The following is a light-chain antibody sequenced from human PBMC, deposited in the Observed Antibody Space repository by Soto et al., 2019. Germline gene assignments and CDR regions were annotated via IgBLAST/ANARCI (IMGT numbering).Light chain of an antibody. CDR2: DVS. CDR1: SGDVGGYNY. J-gene: IGLJ1*01. CDR3: NSYTSSSTYV. V-gene: IGLV2-14*03. Sequence: QSVLTQPVSVSGSPGQSITISCTGTSGDVGGYNYVSWYQQHPGKAPKLMIYDVSNRPSGVSNRFSGSKSGNTASLTISGLLAEDEADYYCNSYTSSSTYVFGTGTKVTVL.